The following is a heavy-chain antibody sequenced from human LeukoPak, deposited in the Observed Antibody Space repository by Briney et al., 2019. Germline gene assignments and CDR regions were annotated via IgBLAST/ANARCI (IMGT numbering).Heavy chain of an antibody. CDR1: GGSFSGYY. V-gene: IGHV4-34*01. D-gene: IGHD3-22*01. CDR3: ARLSDYYDSSGYYPQYYYYYMDV. CDR2: INHSGST. Sequence: SETLSLTCAVYGGSFSGYYWSWIRQPPGKGLEWIGEINHSGSTNYNPSLKSRVTISVDTSKNQFSLKLSSVTAADTAVYYCARLSDYYDSSGYYPQYYYYYMDVWGKGTTVTISS. J-gene: IGHJ6*03.